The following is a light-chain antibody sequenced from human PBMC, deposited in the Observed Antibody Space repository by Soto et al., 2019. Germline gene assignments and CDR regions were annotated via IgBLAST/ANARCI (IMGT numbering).Light chain of an antibody. CDR3: QRYNRWPLS. CDR2: DAS. Sequence: EIVMTQSPATLSVYTGERATLSCRASQGIGSTLAWYQQKPGQTPKLLIYDASTRATGVPARFSGGGSGTEFTLTINSLQSEDFAVYYCQRYNRWPLSFGGGTKVDIK. J-gene: IGKJ4*01. CDR1: QGIGST. V-gene: IGKV3-15*01.